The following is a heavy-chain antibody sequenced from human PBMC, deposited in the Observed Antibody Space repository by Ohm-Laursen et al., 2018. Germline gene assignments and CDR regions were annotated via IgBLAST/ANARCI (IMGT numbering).Heavy chain of an antibody. CDR2: ISGSGDNT. CDR1: GFTFSSHG. Sequence: SLRLSCAATGFTFSSHGINWVRQAPGKGLEWVSAISGSGDNTYYADSVKGRFTISRDNSKNTLYLQMNSLRAEDTAVYYCAKDGGYYDSSGYYYVGYYFDYWGQGTLVTVSS. V-gene: IGHV3-23*01. D-gene: IGHD3-22*01. CDR3: AKDGGYYDSSGYYYVGYYFDY. J-gene: IGHJ4*02.